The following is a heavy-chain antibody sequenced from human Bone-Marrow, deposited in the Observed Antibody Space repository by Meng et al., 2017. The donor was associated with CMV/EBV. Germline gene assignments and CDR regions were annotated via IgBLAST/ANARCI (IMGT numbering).Heavy chain of an antibody. V-gene: IGHV3-30-3*01. Sequence: GGSLRLSCAASGFTFSSYAMHWVRQAPGKGLEWVAVISYDGSNKYYADSVKGRFTISRDNSKNTLYLQMNSLRAEDTAVYYCARGRVLHGSMAVWGQGTTVTVSS. J-gene: IGHJ6*02. D-gene: IGHD3-10*01. CDR3: ARGRVLHGSMAV. CDR2: ISYDGSNK. CDR1: GFTFSSYA.